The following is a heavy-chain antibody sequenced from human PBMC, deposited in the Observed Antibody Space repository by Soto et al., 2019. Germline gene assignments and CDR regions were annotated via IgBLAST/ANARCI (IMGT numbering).Heavy chain of an antibody. CDR3: AARPIWFGELYYYYGMDV. Sequence: GGSLRLSCAASGFTFSSYSMNWVRQAPGKGLEWVSYISSSSTIYYPDSVKGRFTISRDNAKNSLYLQMNSLRDEDTAVYYCAARPIWFGELYYYYGMDVWGQGTTVTVSS. V-gene: IGHV3-48*02. CDR1: GFTFSSYS. D-gene: IGHD3-10*01. J-gene: IGHJ6*02. CDR2: ISSSSTI.